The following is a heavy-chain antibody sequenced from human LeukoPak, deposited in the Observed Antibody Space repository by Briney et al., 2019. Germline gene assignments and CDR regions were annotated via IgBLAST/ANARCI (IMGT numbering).Heavy chain of an antibody. D-gene: IGHD3-16*02. CDR2: IYWDDDK. CDR1: GFSLSTSGVC. J-gene: IGHJ4*02. Sequence: SGPTLVNPTQTLTLTCTFSGFSLSTSGVCRGWIRQPPGKAPQCLALIYWDDDKRYSPSLKSRLTITKDTSKNQVVLTMTNMDPVDTATYYCAHSPPYVWGSYREFDYWGQGTLVTVSS. V-gene: IGHV2-5*02. CDR3: AHSPPYVWGSYREFDY.